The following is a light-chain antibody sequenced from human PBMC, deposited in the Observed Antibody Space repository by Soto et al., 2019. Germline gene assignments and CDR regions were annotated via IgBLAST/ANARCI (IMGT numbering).Light chain of an antibody. Sequence: DIQMTQSPSSVSASVGDTVTITCRASQDINSRLAWFQQQPGRPPKYVIQAATMLQSGFPSRFAGSGSGRDFTLTIHTLQPEDSATYYWLQVANFPRTFGQGTKVE. V-gene: IGKV1-12*01. CDR2: AAT. CDR1: QDINSR. J-gene: IGKJ1*01. CDR3: LQVANFPRT.